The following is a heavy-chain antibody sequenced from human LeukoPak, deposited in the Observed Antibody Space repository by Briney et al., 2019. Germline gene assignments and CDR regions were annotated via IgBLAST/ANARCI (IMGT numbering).Heavy chain of an antibody. Sequence: VGSLRLSCSASGFSLSDYGMSWVRQAPGKGLEWVSYITMNSVRLYADSVKGRFTISRDNDNNSVYLQMNSLRDEDTAAYYSRRGRYQLRGPYDSWGQGSLVTVSS. CDR2: ITMNSVR. V-gene: IGHV3-69-1*01. J-gene: IGHJ4*02. D-gene: IGHD2-2*01. CDR1: GFSLSDYG. CDR3: RRGRYQLRGPYDS.